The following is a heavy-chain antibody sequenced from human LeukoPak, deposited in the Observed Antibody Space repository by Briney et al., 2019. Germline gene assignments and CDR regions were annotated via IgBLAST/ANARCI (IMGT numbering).Heavy chain of an antibody. V-gene: IGHV3-11*06. CDR1: GFTFIDYY. CDR3: AREVDTAMVPGIGDDY. J-gene: IGHJ4*02. Sequence: PGGSLRLSCAASGFTFIDYYMSWIRQAPGKGLEWVSYISSSSSYTNSADSVKGRFTISRDNAKNSLYMQMNRLRAEDTAVYYCAREVDTAMVPGIGDDYWGQGTLVTVSS. CDR2: ISSSSSYT. D-gene: IGHD5-18*01.